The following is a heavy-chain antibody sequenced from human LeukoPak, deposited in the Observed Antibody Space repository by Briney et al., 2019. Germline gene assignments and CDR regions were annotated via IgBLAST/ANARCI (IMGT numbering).Heavy chain of an antibody. CDR1: GGTFSSYA. D-gene: IGHD6-25*01. J-gene: IGHJ6*03. Sequence: SVKVSCKASGGTFSSYAISWVRQAPGRGLEWIGGIIPIFGTANYAQKFQGRVTITTDESTSTAYMELSSLRSEDTAVYYCARDGYWDRRSMDVWGKGTTVTVSS. CDR2: IIPIFGTA. V-gene: IGHV1-69*05. CDR3: ARDGYWDRRSMDV.